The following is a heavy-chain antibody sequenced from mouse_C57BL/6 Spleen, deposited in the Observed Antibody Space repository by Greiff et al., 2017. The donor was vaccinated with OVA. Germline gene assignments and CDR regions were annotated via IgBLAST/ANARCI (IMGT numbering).Heavy chain of an antibody. Sequence: VQLQQSGPELVKPGASVKIPCKASGYTFTDYNMDWVKQSHGKSLEWIGDINPNNGGTIYNQKFKGKATLTVDKSSSTAYMELRSLTSEDTAVYYCARRLYGNYGDFDYWGQGTTLTVSS. V-gene: IGHV1-18*01. CDR2: INPNNGGT. D-gene: IGHD2-1*01. J-gene: IGHJ2*01. CDR3: ARRLYGNYGDFDY. CDR1: GYTFTDYN.